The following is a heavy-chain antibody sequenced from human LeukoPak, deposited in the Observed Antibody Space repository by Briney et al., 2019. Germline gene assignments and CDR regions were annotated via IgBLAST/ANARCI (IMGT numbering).Heavy chain of an antibody. D-gene: IGHD5-18*01. CDR2: ISSSSYI. CDR1: GSTLSSFS. Sequence: PGGSLRLSCAASGSTLSSFSMNWVRQAQGKGLEWVSSISSSSYIYYADSLKGRFTIYRDNAKNSLYLQMNSLSAEVTSVYYCARDVQIWLRYGMDVWGQGTTVTVS. J-gene: IGHJ6*02. CDR3: ARDVQIWLRYGMDV. V-gene: IGHV3-21*01.